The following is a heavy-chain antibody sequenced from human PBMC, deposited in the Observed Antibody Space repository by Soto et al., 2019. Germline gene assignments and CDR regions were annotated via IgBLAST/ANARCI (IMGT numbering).Heavy chain of an antibody. D-gene: IGHD3-22*01. CDR1: GGTFSSYP. CDR3: ARDSSGYEYFQH. V-gene: IGHV1-69*04. J-gene: IGHJ1*01. Sequence: SSVKVSCKASGGTFSSYPISWVRQAPGQGLEWMGRIIPILGIANYAQKFQGRVTITADKSTSTAYMELSSLRSEDTAVYYCARDSSGYEYFQHWGQGTLVTVSS. CDR2: IIPILGIA.